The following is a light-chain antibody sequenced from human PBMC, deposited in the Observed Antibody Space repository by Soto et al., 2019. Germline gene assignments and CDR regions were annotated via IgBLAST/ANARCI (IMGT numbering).Light chain of an antibody. J-gene: IGKJ4*01. CDR1: QGISSY. CDR2: AAS. CDR3: QQLNSYPS. V-gene: IGKV1-9*01. Sequence: IQLTQSPSSLSASVGDRVTITCRASQGISSYLACYQQKPGKDPKLLIYAASTLQSGVPSRFNGSGSGTDFTLTISSLQPEDFATYYCQQLNSYPSFGGGTKVEIK.